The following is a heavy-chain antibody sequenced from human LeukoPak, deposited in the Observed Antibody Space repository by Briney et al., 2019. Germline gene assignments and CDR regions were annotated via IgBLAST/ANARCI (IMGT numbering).Heavy chain of an antibody. V-gene: IGHV3-23*01. D-gene: IGHD6-6*01. CDR3: AKALLPYRRSPDH. J-gene: IGHJ5*02. CDR2: ISGSGGSI. CDR1: GFTFSSYA. Sequence: PGGSLRLSCAASGFTFSSYAMSWVRQAPGKGLEWVSAISGSGGSIYYADSVKGRFTISRDNSKNTLYLQMNSLRAEDTAVYYCAKALLPYRRSPDHWGQGTLVTLSS.